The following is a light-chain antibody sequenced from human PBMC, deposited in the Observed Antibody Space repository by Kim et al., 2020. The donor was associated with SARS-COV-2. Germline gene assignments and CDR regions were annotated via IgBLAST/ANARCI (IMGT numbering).Light chain of an antibody. CDR1: VLAKKY. Sequence: SYELTQPSSVSVSPGQTARITCSGDVLAKKYGRWLQQKPGQAPVLLIYEDNKRPSGIPERISGSSSGTTVTLTISGAQVEDEADYYCYSASDKSVVFGGGTQLT. CDR3: YSASDKSVV. J-gene: IGLJ2*01. CDR2: EDN. V-gene: IGLV3-27*01.